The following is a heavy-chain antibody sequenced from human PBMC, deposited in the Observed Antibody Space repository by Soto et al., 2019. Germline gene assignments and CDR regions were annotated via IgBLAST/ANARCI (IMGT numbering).Heavy chain of an antibody. J-gene: IGHJ4*02. D-gene: IGHD2-15*01. CDR3: ARGQEVGAHFFDS. Sequence: GGSLRLSCEASGFTFSGFDMHWVRQPTGKGLEWVSTIGTAGDTYYAVSVKGRFTISRDNAKNSLSLQMNSLRAGDTAVYFCARGQEVGAHFFDSWGQGTKVTVSS. CDR2: IGTAGDT. CDR1: GFTFSGFD. V-gene: IGHV3-13*01.